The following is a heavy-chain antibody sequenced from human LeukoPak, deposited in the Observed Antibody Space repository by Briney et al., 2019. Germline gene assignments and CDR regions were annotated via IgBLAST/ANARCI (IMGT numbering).Heavy chain of an antibody. CDR3: ARGIAAAAVTKFDY. J-gene: IGHJ4*02. V-gene: IGHV5-51*01. CDR2: IYPGDFDT. CDR1: GYSFTNYW. Sequence: GESMKISCKGSGYSFTNYWIGWVRQIPGKALEWMGCIYPGDFDTRYSPSFQGQVTISADKSINTAYLQWSSLKASDTAMYYCARGIAAAAVTKFDYWGQGTLVTVSS. D-gene: IGHD6-13*01.